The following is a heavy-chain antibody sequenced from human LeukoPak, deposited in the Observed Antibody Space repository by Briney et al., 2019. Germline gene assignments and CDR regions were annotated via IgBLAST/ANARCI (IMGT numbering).Heavy chain of an antibody. J-gene: IGHJ4*02. CDR3: ASQYCTDGVCPFDY. V-gene: IGHV4-59*01. CDR1: GVSISSYY. D-gene: IGHD2-8*01. Sequence: SETLSLTCTASGVSISSYYWSWIRQPPGKGLEWMGYIYYSGCTNYNLSLKSRVIISVDTSKNQFSLKLSSVTAADTAVYYCASQYCTDGVCPFDYWGQGTLVTVSS. CDR2: IYYSGCT.